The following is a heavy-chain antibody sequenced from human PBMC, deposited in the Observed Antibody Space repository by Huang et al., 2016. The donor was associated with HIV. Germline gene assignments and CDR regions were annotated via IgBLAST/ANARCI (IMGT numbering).Heavy chain of an antibody. CDR1: GGSISSSSYY. CDR3: ARHKGSSPFYFDY. J-gene: IGHJ4*02. Sequence: QLQLQESGPGLVKPSETLSLTCTVSGGSISSSSYYWGWIRQPPGKGLEWIGSIYYRGSTYYTPSLKSRVTISVDTSKNQFSLKLSSVTAADTAVYYCARHKGSSPFYFDYWGQGTLVTVSS. D-gene: IGHD1-26*01. CDR2: IYYRGST. V-gene: IGHV4-39*01.